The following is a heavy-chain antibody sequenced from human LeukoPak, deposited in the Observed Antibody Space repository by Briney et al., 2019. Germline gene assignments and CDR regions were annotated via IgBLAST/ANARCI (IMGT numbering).Heavy chain of an antibody. J-gene: IGHJ4*02. CDR3: ARGGIRGYSAFDNLDF. D-gene: IGHD5-12*01. CDR1: GASINDFY. V-gene: IGHV4-59*01. CDR2: VYYGGST. Sequence: SETLSLTCAVSGASINDFYWTWIKQPPGKGLEWIGYVYYGGSTNYNPSLKSRVSMSVDTSKNQFSLTLTSVTVADTAFYYCARGGIRGYSAFDNLDFWGLGTHVTVSS.